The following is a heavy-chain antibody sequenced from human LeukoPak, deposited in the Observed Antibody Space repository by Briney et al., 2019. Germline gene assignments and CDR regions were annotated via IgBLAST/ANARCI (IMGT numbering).Heavy chain of an antibody. CDR3: ARALSYYYGSGSYPSGCDY. Sequence: GGSLRLSCAASGFTFNNYPMTWVRQAPWKGLEWVSSIDSSGRFTFFSDSVKGRFTISRDNSKNTLYLQMNSLRAEDTAVYYCARALSYYYGSGSYPSGCDYWGQGTLVTVSS. V-gene: IGHV3-23*01. CDR2: IDSSGRFT. J-gene: IGHJ4*02. D-gene: IGHD3-10*01. CDR1: GFTFNNYP.